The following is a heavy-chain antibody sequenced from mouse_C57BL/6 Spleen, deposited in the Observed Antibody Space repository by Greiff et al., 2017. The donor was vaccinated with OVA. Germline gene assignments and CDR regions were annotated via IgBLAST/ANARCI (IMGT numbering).Heavy chain of an antibody. CDR2: IYPGDGDT. CDR1: GYAFSSYW. D-gene: IGHD4-1*01. J-gene: IGHJ2*01. V-gene: IGHV1-80*01. Sequence: VQLQQPGAELVKPGASVKISCKASGYAFSSYWMNWVKQRPGKGLEWIGHIYPGDGDTNYNGKFKGKATLTADKSSSTAYMQLSSLASEDSAVYFCARDWDRGDGLSFDYWGQGTTLTVSS. CDR3: ARDWDRGDGLSFDY.